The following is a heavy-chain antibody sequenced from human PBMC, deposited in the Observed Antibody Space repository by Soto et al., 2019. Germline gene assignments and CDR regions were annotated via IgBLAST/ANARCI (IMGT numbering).Heavy chain of an antibody. CDR1: GGSISSGGYY. CDR2: IYYSGST. D-gene: IGHD6-13*01. Sequence: SETLSLTCTVSGGSISSGGYYWSWIRQNPGKGLEWIRYIYYSGSTYYNPSLKSRVTISVDTSKNQFSLKLSSVTAADTAVYYCARDKVXVAAAGNNYHYYYGMDVWGQGTTVTVSS. J-gene: IGHJ6*02. CDR3: ARDKVXVAAAGNNYHYYYGMDV. V-gene: IGHV4-31*03.